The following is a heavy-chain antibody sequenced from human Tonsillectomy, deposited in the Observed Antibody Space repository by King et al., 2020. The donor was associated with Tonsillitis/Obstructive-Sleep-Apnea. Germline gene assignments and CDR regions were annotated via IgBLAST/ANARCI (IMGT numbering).Heavy chain of an antibody. CDR2: INPSGGST. V-gene: IGHV1-46*01. Sequence: QLVQSGAEVKKPGASVKVSCKASGYTFTSYYIHWVRQAPGQGLEWMGIINPSGGSTGYAQQFQGRVTMTSDTSTSTVHMELGSLRSEDTAVYYCARDREDNWNDDVHWFDPWAQGTLVTVSS. D-gene: IGHD1-20*01. CDR3: ARDREDNWNDDVHWFDP. CDR1: GYTFTSYY. J-gene: IGHJ5*02.